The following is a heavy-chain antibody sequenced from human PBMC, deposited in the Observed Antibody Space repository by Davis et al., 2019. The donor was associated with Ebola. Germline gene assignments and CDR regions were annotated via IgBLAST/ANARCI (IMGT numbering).Heavy chain of an antibody. J-gene: IGHJ2*01. CDR2: INSDGSST. D-gene: IGHD1-26*01. CDR3: ARDVYRGSYPYWYFDL. V-gene: IGHV3-74*01. CDR1: GFTFSSYW. Sequence: GESLKISCAASGFTFSSYWMHWVRQAPGKGLVWVSRINSDGSSTSYADSVKGRFTISRDNAKNTLYLQMNSLRAEDTAVYYCARDVYRGSYPYWYFDLWGRGTLVTVSS.